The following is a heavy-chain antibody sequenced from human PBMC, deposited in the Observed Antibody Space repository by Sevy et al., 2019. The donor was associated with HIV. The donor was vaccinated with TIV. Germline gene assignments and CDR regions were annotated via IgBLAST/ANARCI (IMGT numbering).Heavy chain of an antibody. CDR1: GFTFSDYY. D-gene: IGHD5-18*01. V-gene: IGHV3-11*01. CDR3: AKYRYSYVPHYYFDY. Sequence: GGSLRLSCAASGFTFSDYYMSWIRQAPGKGLEWVSYISSSGSTIYYADSVKGRFTISRDNAKNSLYLQMNSLGAEDTAVYYCAKYRYSYVPHYYFDYWGQGTLVTVSS. CDR2: ISSSGSTI. J-gene: IGHJ4*02.